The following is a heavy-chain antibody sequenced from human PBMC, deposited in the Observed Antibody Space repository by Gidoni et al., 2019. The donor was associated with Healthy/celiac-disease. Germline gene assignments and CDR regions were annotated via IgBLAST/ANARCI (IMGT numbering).Heavy chain of an antibody. J-gene: IGHJ4*02. D-gene: IGHD2-15*01. CDR2: ISSSSSYT. V-gene: IGHV3-11*03. CDR1: TFSDYY. Sequence: TFSDYYMSWIRQAPGKGLEWVSYISSSSSYTNYADSVKGRFTISRDNAKNSLYLQMNSLRAEDTAVYYCARVDTEYCSGGSCYSYYFDYWGQGTLVTVSS. CDR3: ARVDTEYCSGGSCYSYYFDY.